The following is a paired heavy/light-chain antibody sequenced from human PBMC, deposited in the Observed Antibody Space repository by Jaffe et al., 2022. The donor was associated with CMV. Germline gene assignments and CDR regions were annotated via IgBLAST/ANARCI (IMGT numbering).Heavy chain of an antibody. CDR2: IYYSGST. CDR3: ARHMGGLYYYDSSGYPHAFDI. V-gene: IGHV4-39*01. J-gene: IGHJ3*02. Sequence: QLQLQESGPGLVKPSETLSLTCTVSGGSISSSSYYWGWIRQPPGKGLEWIGSIYYSGSTYYNPSLKSRVTISVDTSKNQFSLKLSSVTAADTAVYYCARHMGGLYYYDSSGYPHAFDIWGQGTMVTVSS. CDR1: GGSISSSSYY. D-gene: IGHD3-22*01.
Light chain of an antibody. CDR3: CSYAGSGAWV. CDR1: SSDVGSYNL. V-gene: IGLV2-23*02. Sequence: QSALTQPASVSGSPGQSITISCTGTSSDVGSYNLVSWYQQHPGKAPKLMIYEVSKRPSGVSNRFSGSKSGNTASLTISGLQAEDEADYYCCSYAGSGAWVFGGGTKLTVL. CDR2: EVS. J-gene: IGLJ3*02.